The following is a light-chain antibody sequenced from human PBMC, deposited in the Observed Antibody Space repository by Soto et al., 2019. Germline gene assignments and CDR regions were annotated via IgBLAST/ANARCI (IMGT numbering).Light chain of an antibody. CDR2: AAS. J-gene: IGKJ1*01. CDR1: QSVSSSF. V-gene: IGKV3-20*01. CDR3: QKYGDSPWT. Sequence: EIVLTQSPGTLSLSPGERATLSCRASQSVSSSFLGWYQQKSGQPPRLLIYAASSRTTDTPDRFSGSGSGTDFTLTISRLEPEDFAVYYCQKYGDSPWTFGQGTKVEIK.